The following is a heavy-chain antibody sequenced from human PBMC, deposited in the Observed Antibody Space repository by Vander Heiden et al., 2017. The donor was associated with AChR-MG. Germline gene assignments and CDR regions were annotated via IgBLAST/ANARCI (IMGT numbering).Heavy chain of an antibody. J-gene: IGHJ6*02. V-gene: IGHV1-18*01. CDR3: ARESGSYYAYYYYGMDV. CDR1: GYTFTSYG. CDR2: ISAYKGNT. Sequence: QVQLVQSGAEVKKPGASVKVSCKASGYTFTSYGISGVRQAPGQGLEWMGWISAYKGNTSYAQKLQGRGTMTTDTSTSTAYMELRSLRSNDTAVYYCARESGSYYAYYYYGMDVWGQGTTVTVSS. D-gene: IGHD1-26*01.